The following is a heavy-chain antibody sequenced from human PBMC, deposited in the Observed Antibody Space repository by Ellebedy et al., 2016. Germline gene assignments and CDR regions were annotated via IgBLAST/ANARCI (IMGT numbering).Heavy chain of an antibody. J-gene: IGHJ4*02. V-gene: IGHV3-7*01. CDR3: ARLGDDSGFIDY. D-gene: IGHD3-16*01. CDR2: IKQDGIEK. Sequence: GGSLRLSCAASGFPLGSHWMTWVRQSPGKGLEWVASIKQDGIEKHYVDSVKGRLTISRDNAKNLVYLQMNSLRGEDTAVYYCARLGDDSGFIDYWGQGTLVIVSS. CDR1: GFPLGSHW.